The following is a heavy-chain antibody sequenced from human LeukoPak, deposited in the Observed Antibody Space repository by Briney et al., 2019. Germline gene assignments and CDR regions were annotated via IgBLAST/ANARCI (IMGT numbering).Heavy chain of an antibody. D-gene: IGHD1-26*01. J-gene: IGHJ5*02. Sequence: SVKVSWKASGGTFSSYAISWVRQAPGQGLEWMGGIIPIFGTANYAQKFQGRVTITTDESTSTAYMELSSLRSEDTAVYYCARGQWELLPQRPSPAANWFDPWGQGTLVTVSS. CDR1: GGTFSSYA. V-gene: IGHV1-69*05. CDR3: ARGQWELLPQRPSPAANWFDP. CDR2: IIPIFGTA.